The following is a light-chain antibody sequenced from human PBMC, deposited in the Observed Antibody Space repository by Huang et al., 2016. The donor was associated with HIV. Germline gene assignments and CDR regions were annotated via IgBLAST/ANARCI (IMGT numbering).Light chain of an antibody. V-gene: IGKV3-15*01. Sequence: EIVMTKSPATLSVSPGERATLSCRASQSVSSKLAWYQQKPGQAPRLLVYVASTRATGIPARFSGSGSGTEFTLTISSLQSEDFAVYYCQQYNNWPLTFGQGTKVEIK. CDR2: VAS. CDR1: QSVSSK. J-gene: IGKJ1*01. CDR3: QQYNNWPLT.